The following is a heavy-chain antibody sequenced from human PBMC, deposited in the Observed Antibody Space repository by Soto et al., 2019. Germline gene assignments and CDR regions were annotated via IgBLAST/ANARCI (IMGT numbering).Heavy chain of an antibody. Sequence: EVQLVESGGGLVQPGGSLRLSCEASGFTFRNYDMHWVRQGTGKGLEWVSGISAAGDPDYADSVEGRLTISRENAQNSFFLQRTSLRVGDTAVYYCARTDRDFYGLDVWGQGTTVMVSS. J-gene: IGHJ6*02. V-gene: IGHV3-13*05. CDR3: ARTDRDFYGLDV. CDR2: ISAAGDP. CDR1: GFTFRNYD.